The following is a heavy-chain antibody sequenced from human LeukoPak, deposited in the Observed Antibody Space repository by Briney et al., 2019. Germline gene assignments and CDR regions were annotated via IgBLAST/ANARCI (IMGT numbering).Heavy chain of an antibody. J-gene: IGHJ6*02. V-gene: IGHV1-18*01. CDR2: NSNYNGRT. CDR3: ARWSGGSDWLYHNGMDV. Sequence: ASVKVSCKASGYIFTNYGFGWVRQAPGQGLEWLGWNSNYNGRTNYAQKFLGRVTMTTDTFTTTGYMELRSLRSDDTAVYYCARWSGGSDWLYHNGMDVWGQGTTVIVSS. CDR1: GYIFTNYG. D-gene: IGHD6-19*01.